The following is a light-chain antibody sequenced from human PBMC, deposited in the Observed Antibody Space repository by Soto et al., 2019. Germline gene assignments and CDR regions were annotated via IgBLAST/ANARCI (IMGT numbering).Light chain of an antibody. CDR1: DIGSKG. CDR3: QVWDSGSAHVV. CDR2: SDT. J-gene: IGLJ2*01. V-gene: IGLV3-21*01. Sequence: SYELTQPPSVSVAPGKTASISCGGNDIGSKGVHWYQQKPGQAPVLVIYSDTDLPPVITERFSGSNSANLATLTISRVEAGDGADYYCQVWDSGSAHVVFGGGTKLTVL.